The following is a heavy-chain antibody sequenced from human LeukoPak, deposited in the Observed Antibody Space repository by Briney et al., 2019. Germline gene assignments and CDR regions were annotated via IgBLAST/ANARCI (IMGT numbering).Heavy chain of an antibody. Sequence: NPSQTLSLTCTVSGGSISSGGYYCSWICQHPGKGLEWIGYIYYSGSTYYNPSLKSRVTISVDTSKNQFSLKLSSVTAADTAVYYCARVGSYGLFDYWGQGTLVTVSS. CDR2: IYYSGST. J-gene: IGHJ4*02. D-gene: IGHD5-18*01. CDR3: ARVGSYGLFDY. CDR1: GGSISSGGYY. V-gene: IGHV4-31*03.